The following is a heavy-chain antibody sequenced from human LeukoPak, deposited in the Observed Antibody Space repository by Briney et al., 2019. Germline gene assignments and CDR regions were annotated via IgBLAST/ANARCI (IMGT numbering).Heavy chain of an antibody. CDR3: AKARGPVISVVIFDY. CDR1: GFTFSSYA. V-gene: IGHV3-23*01. J-gene: IGHJ4*02. CDR2: ISGSGTTT. D-gene: IGHD3-22*01. Sequence: RGSLRLSCAASGFTFSSYAMSWVRQAPGKGLAWVSAISGSGTTTDYADSVKGRFTISRDNSKNTLYLQMNSLRAEDTATYYCAKARGPVISVVIFDYWGQGTLVTVSS.